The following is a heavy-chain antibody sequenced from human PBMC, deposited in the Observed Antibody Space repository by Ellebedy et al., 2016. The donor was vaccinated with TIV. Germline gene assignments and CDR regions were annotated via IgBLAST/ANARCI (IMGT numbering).Heavy chain of an antibody. CDR1: GGSISSSSYY. CDR3: ARTFSPHCSSCVCYMAYYFDY. CDR2: RYYSGST. D-gene: IGHD2-8*01. V-gene: IGHV4-39*01. J-gene: IGHJ4*02. Sequence: MPGGSLRLSCTVSGGSISSSSYYWGWIRQPSGKGLEWIGSRYYSGSTYYNPSLKSRVTISVDTSKNQFSLNLTSVTAADTAVYYCARTFSPHCSSCVCYMAYYFDYWGQGTLVTVSS.